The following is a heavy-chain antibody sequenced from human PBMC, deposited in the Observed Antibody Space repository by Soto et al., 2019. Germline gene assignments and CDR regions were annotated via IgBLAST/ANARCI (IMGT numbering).Heavy chain of an antibody. CDR3: AKHSGYYDILTGYGGYFDY. J-gene: IGHJ4*02. V-gene: IGHV3-23*01. Sequence: GGSLRLSCAASGFTFSSYAMSWVRQAPGKGLEWVSAISGSGGSTYYADSLKGRFTISRDNSKNTLYLQMNSLRAEDTAVYYCAKHSGYYDILTGYGGYFDYWGQGTLVTVSS. CDR1: GFTFSSYA. D-gene: IGHD3-9*01. CDR2: ISGSGGST.